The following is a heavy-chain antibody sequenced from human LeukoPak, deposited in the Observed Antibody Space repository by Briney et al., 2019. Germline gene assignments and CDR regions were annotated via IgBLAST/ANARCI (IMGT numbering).Heavy chain of an antibody. V-gene: IGHV3-48*01. CDR1: GFTFSSYS. Sequence: GGSLRLSCAASGFTFSSYSMNWVRQAPGKGLEWVSYISSSSSTIYYADSVKGRFTISRDNAKNSLYLQMNSLRAEDTAVYYCARDSYYGSGTVDYWGQGTLVTVSS. CDR3: ARDSYYGSGTVDY. CDR2: ISSSSSTI. D-gene: IGHD3-10*01. J-gene: IGHJ4*02.